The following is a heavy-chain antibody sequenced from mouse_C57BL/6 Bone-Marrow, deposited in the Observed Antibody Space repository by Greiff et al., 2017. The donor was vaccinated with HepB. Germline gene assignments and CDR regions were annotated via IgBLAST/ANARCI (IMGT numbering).Heavy chain of an antibody. D-gene: IGHD2-1*01. CDR2: IYPRSGNT. V-gene: IGHV1-81*01. CDR1: GYTFTSYG. J-gene: IGHJ3*01. Sequence: QVHVKQSGAELARPGASVKLSCKASGYTFTSYGISWVKQRTGQGLEWIGEIYPRSGNTYYNEKFKGKATLTADKSSSTAYMELRSLTSEDSAVYFCARDGNLAWFAYWGQGTLVTVSA. CDR3: ARDGNLAWFAY.